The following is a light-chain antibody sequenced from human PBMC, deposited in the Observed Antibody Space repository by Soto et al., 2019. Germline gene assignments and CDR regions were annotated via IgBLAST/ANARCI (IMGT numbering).Light chain of an antibody. CDR3: AAWDGSPNGYV. CDR1: SSNIGSSP. Sequence: QSVLTQPPSASGTPGQRVTISCSGSSSNIGSSPVNWYQQLPGTAPKLLIYNSYQRPSGVPDRFSGSKSGTSASLAVSGLQSEDEADYYCAAWDGSPNGYVFGTGTNVTVL. J-gene: IGLJ1*01. CDR2: NSY. V-gene: IGLV1-44*01.